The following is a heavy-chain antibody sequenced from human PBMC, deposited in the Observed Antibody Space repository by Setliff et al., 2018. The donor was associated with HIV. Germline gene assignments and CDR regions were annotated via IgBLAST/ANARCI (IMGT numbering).Heavy chain of an antibody. D-gene: IGHD3-10*02. CDR2: ISPNGDIT. J-gene: IGHJ4*02. V-gene: IGHV3-23*01. Sequence: GGSLRLSCAASGFTFTAYNMAWVRQAPGKGLEWISAISPNGDITYYAASVQGRFTISRDNSKNTLYLQMSSLIAEDTALYYCVKVSRGTVVRGVILVGYFDYWGQGTLVTVSS. CDR1: GFTFTAYN. CDR3: VKVSRGTVVRGVILVGYFDY.